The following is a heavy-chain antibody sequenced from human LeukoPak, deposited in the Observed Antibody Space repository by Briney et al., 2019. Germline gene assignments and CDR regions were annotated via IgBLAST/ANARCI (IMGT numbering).Heavy chain of an antibody. CDR2: VSGRRGTS. CDR1: GFSGFTFDKFA. J-gene: IGHJ6*02. Sequence: GGSLRLSCAASGFSGFTFDKFAMHWVRQAPGKGLEWVSAVSGRRGTSSYADSVKGRFTISRDNGKNTVSLEMNSLRAEDTAMYYCARVEGSKTTNLGNHYYGMDVWGQGTTVTVSS. CDR3: ARVEGSKTTNLGNHYYGMDV. D-gene: IGHD7-27*01. V-gene: IGHV3-23*01.